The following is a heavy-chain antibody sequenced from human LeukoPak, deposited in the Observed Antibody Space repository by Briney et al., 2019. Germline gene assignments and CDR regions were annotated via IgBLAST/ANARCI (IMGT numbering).Heavy chain of an antibody. CDR2: ISGSGGST. J-gene: IGHJ4*02. CDR3: AKAERQAHSSSWGLDY. CDR1: GFTFSSYA. Sequence: PGGFLRLSCAASGFTFSSYAMSWVRQAPGKGLEWVSAISGSGGSTYYADSVKGRFTISRDNSKNTLYLQMNSLRAEDTAVYYCAKAERQAHSSSWGLDYWGQGTLVTVSS. D-gene: IGHD6-13*01. V-gene: IGHV3-23*01.